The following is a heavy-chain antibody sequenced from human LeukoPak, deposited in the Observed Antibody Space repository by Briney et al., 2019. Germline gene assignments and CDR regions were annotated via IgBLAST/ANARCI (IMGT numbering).Heavy chain of an antibody. CDR2: INPNSGGT. V-gene: IGHV1-2*02. CDR1: GYTFTGYY. Sequence: ASVKVSCKASGYTFTGYYMHWVRQAPGQGLEWMGWINPNSGGTNYAQKFQGRVTMTRDTSISTAYMELSRLRSDDTAVYYCARAVLSYYDFWSGADYWGQGTLVTVSS. D-gene: IGHD3-3*01. CDR3: ARAVLSYYDFWSGADY. J-gene: IGHJ4*02.